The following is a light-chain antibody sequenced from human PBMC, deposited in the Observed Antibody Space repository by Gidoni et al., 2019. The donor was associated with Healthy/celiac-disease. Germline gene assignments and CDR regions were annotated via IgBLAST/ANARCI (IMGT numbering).Light chain of an antibody. Sequence: EIVLTQYPATLSLSPGERATLSCLASQRVSSYLAWHQQKPGQAPRLLIYDASNRATGIPPRFSGIGSGTDCNLTISSLEPEDVAVYYCQQRSNWPPDFGQGTRLEIK. CDR1: QRVSSY. CDR2: DAS. V-gene: IGKV3-11*01. CDR3: QQRSNWPPD. J-gene: IGKJ5*01.